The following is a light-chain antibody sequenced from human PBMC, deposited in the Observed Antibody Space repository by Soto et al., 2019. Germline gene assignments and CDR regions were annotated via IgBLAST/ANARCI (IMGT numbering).Light chain of an antibody. CDR2: KAS. V-gene: IGKV1-5*03. J-gene: IGKJ1*01. Sequence: DIQMTQSPSTLSASVGDRVTNNFRASQSISSWLAWYQQKPGKAPKLLIYKASSLESGVPSRFSGTGSGTEFTLTISSLQPDDFATYYCQQYNSYSRTFGEGTKVAIK. CDR3: QQYNSYSRT. CDR1: QSISSW.